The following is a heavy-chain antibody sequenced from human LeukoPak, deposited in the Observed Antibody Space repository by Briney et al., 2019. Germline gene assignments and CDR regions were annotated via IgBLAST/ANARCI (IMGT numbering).Heavy chain of an antibody. J-gene: IGHJ3*02. V-gene: IGHV5-10-1*01. CDR2: IDPVDSST. D-gene: IGHD2-21*02. Sequence: GESLRISCKGSGYSFTNYWITWVRQMPGKGLECVGRIDPVDSSTNYSPSFQGHVTISADKSISTAYLQWSSLKASDTAMYYCARPRASYCGGDCYSGAFDIWGQGTMVTVSS. CDR3: ARPRASYCGGDCYSGAFDI. CDR1: GYSFTNYW.